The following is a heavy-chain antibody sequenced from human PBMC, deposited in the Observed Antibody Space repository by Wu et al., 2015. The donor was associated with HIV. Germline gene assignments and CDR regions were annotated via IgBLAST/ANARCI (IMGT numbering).Heavy chain of an antibody. CDR3: ARERLRTGYYDSSGYSPFDF. J-gene: IGHJ4*02. D-gene: IGHD3-22*01. CDR1: GYTFTSYY. CDR2: INPKRGDT. Sequence: QVQLVQSGAEVKKPGASVKVSCKASGYTFTSYYMHWVRQAPGQGLEWMGWINPKRGDTRYAEKFQGRVTMTRDTSISTVHMELISLRSDDAAVYYCARERLRTGYYDSSGYSPFDFWARERWSRLL. V-gene: IGHV1-2*02.